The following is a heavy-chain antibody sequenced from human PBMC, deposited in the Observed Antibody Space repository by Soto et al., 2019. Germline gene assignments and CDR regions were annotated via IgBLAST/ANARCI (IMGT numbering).Heavy chain of an antibody. CDR2: INPNSGDT. J-gene: IGHJ4*02. CDR3: ATRYSYVHF. D-gene: IGHD5-18*01. Sequence: GASVKVSCKSSGYAFTGYYIHWVRQAPGQGLEWMAWINPNSGDTNYAQKFQGRVTMTRDTSFSTAYMELSSLRSDDTAVYYCATRYSYVHFWGQGTLVTVSS. CDR1: GYAFTGYY. V-gene: IGHV1-2*02.